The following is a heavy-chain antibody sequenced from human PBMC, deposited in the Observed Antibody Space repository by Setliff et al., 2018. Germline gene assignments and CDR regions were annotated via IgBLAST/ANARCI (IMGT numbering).Heavy chain of an antibody. J-gene: IGHJ4*02. Sequence: SETLSLTCTVSGYSISNDYFWGWIRQPPGKGLEWIGSIYHSGSTAYYPSLKSRVTISVDTSKNQFSLNLSSVTAADTAVYYCAKHRSYFDYWGQGTLVTVSS. CDR2: IYHSGST. CDR1: GYSISNDYF. V-gene: IGHV4-38-2*02. CDR3: AKHRSYFDY.